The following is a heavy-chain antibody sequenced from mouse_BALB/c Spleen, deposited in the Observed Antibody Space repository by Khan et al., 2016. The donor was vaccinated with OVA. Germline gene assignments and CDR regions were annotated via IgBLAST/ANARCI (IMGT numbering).Heavy chain of an antibody. J-gene: IGHJ3*01. V-gene: IGHV1S136*01. Sequence: IQLVQSGPELVKPGASVKMSCKASGYTFTSYVMHWVKQKPGQGLEWIGYIYPFNGDTLYNEKFKDKATLTSDKSSSTAYMELSSLTSEDSAVYFCAPVGSYCVSFAYWGQGTLVTVSA. CDR3: APVGSYCVSFAY. D-gene: IGHD2-12*01. CDR2: IYPFNGDT. CDR1: GYTFTSYV.